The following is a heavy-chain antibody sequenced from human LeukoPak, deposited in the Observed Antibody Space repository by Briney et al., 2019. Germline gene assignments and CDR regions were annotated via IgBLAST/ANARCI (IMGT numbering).Heavy chain of an antibody. CDR1: GGSISSGNW. D-gene: IGHD4-17*01. Sequence: PSETLSLTCAVSGGSISSGNWWSWVRQPPGKGLEWIGEIYHSGNTVYNPPLKSRVTISVDNSQNQFSLKLTSVTAADTAVYYCARNGDSASVVDWGQGTLVTVSS. J-gene: IGHJ4*02. CDR2: IYHSGNT. V-gene: IGHV4-4*02. CDR3: ARNGDSASVVD.